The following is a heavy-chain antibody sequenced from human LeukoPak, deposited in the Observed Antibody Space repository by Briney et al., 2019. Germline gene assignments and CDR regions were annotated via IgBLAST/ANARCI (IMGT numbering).Heavy chain of an antibody. J-gene: IGHJ4*02. V-gene: IGHV3-30*04. CDR1: GFTFSSYT. CDR2: ILYDGSNK. Sequence: SGGSLRLSCAASGFTFSSYTMHWVRQAPGKGLEWVAIILYDGSNKYHADSVKGRFTISRDNSKNTLYLQMNSLRAEDTAVYYCARRGAVAATVDYWGQGTLVTVSS. D-gene: IGHD6-19*01. CDR3: ARRGAVAATVDY.